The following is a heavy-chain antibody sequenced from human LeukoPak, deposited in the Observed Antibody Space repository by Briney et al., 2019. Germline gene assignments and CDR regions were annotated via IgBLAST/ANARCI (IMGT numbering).Heavy chain of an antibody. J-gene: IGHJ4*02. Sequence: PGGSLRLSCAASGFAFSSYGMNWVRQAPGKGLEWVSSISSSSSYIYYADSVKVRFTISRDNAKNSLYLQMNSLRAEDTAVYYCAYGSGSYVYFDYWGQGTLVTVSS. D-gene: IGHD3-10*01. V-gene: IGHV3-21*01. CDR3: AYGSGSYVYFDY. CDR1: GFAFSSYG. CDR2: ISSSSSYI.